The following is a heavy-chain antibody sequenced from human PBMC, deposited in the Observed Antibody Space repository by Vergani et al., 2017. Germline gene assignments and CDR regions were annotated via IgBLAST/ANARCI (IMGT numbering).Heavy chain of an antibody. J-gene: IGHJ6*02. CDR2: ISYDGSNK. CDR1: GFTFSSYG. Sequence: QVQLVESGGGVVQPGRSLRLSCAASGFTFSSYGMHWVRQAPGKGLEWVAVISYDGSNKYYADSVKGRFTISRDNSKNTLYLQMNSLRAEDTAVYYCAKDLQWLVKTKWHNAAQVPGGDPYYYYYGMDVWGQGTTVTVSS. D-gene: IGHD6-19*01. V-gene: IGHV3-30*18. CDR3: AKDLQWLVKTKWHNAAQVPGGDPYYYYYGMDV.